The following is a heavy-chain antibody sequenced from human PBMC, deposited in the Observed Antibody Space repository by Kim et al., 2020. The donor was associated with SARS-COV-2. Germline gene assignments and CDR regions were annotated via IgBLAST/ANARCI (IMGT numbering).Heavy chain of an antibody. D-gene: IGHD6-13*01. Sequence: GGSLRLSCAASGFTFSNYAMSWVRQAPGKGLEWVSAISGGGGSTYYADSVKGRFTISRDNSKNTLYLQMNSLRAEDTAVYYCAKFLRFTAAPLSGFDYWGQGTLITVSS. CDR3: AKFLRFTAAPLSGFDY. CDR1: GFTFSNYA. V-gene: IGHV3-23*01. J-gene: IGHJ4*02. CDR2: ISGGGGST.